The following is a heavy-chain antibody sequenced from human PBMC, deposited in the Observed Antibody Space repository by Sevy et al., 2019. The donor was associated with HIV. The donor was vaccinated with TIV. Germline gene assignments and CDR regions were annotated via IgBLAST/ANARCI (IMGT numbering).Heavy chain of an antibody. CDR2: ISTYNGDT. Sequence: ASVKVSCKASGYTFTSYRISWVRQAPGQGLEWMGWISTYNGDTNYVQKLQGRVTMITDTSMSTAYMELRSLRSDDTAVYYCARAYCSGGSCYSLAYWGQGTLVTVSS. J-gene: IGHJ4*02. CDR3: ARAYCSGGSCYSLAY. CDR1: GYTFTSYR. D-gene: IGHD2-15*01. V-gene: IGHV1-18*01.